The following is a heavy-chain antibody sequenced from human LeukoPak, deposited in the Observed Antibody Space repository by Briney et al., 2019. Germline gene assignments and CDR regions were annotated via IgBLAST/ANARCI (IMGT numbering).Heavy chain of an antibody. CDR2: MSTSDSPI. CDR1: GFTFSDYY. J-gene: IGHJ4*02. Sequence: GGSLRLSCAASGFTFSDYYMSWIRQAPGKGLEWVSYMSTSDSPIYYADSVKGRFTISRDNAKNSLYLQMNSLRAEDTAVYYCAREGYSSSWYDYWGQGTLVTVSS. D-gene: IGHD6-13*01. V-gene: IGHV3-11*04. CDR3: AREGYSSSWYDY.